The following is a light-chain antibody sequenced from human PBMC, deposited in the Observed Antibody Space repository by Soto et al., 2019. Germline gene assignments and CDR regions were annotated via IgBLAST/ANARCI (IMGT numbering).Light chain of an antibody. Sequence: QSVLTQPPSASGTPGQRVTISCSGSSSNIGSNTVNWYQQLPGTSPKLLIHAHNLRPSGVPDRFSGSKSGTSASLAISWLQSEEADYYCAAWDDSLNGYVFGTGTKVTVL. CDR1: SSNIGSNT. CDR3: AAWDDSLNGYV. J-gene: IGLJ1*01. CDR2: AHN. V-gene: IGLV1-44*01.